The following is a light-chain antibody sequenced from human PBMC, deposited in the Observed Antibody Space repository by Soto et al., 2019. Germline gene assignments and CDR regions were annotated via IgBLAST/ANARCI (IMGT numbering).Light chain of an antibody. CDR3: QQRSDLPR. V-gene: IGKV3-11*01. CDR1: QSIGTS. CDR2: DAS. Sequence: EIVLTQSPATLSVSTGERVTLSCRASQSIGTSLAWYQQKPGQPPRLLIYDASIWATGIPARFSGSGSGTDFTLTISSLEPEDFAVYFCQQRSDLPRFGGGTKVDI. J-gene: IGKJ4*01.